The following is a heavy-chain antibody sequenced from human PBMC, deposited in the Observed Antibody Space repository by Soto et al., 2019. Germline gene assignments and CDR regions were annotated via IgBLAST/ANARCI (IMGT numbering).Heavy chain of an antibody. CDR2: IYHSGST. D-gene: IGHD3-10*01. J-gene: IGHJ4*02. Sequence: NPSETLSLTCTVSGGSISSSSHYWGWIRQPPGKGLEWIGTIYHSGSTYYNPSLKSRVTISVDTSGNQFSLKLSSVTAADTSVFYCARSGGSGSYFDYWGQGTLVTVSS. V-gene: IGHV4-39*01. CDR1: GGSISSSSHY. CDR3: ARSGGSGSYFDY.